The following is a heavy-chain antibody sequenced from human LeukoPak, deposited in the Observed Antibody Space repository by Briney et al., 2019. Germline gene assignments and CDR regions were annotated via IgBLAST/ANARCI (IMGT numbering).Heavy chain of an antibody. CDR1: GGSISSGSYY. J-gene: IGHJ5*02. CDR2: IYTSGST. Sequence: SETLSLTCTVSGGSISSGSYYWRWIRQPAGKGLEWLGRIYTSGSTNYKPSLKSRVTISVDTSTNQFSLKLSSVTAADTAVYYCARDLGYCSSTSCYRWFDPWGQGTLVTVSS. V-gene: IGHV4-61*02. D-gene: IGHD2-2*02. CDR3: ARDLGYCSSTSCYRWFDP.